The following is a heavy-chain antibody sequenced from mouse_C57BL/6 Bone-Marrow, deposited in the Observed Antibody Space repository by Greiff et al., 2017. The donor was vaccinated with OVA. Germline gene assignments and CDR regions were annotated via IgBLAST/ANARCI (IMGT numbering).Heavy chain of an antibody. CDR1: GFTFSSYG. D-gene: IGHD2-2*01. J-gene: IGHJ3*01. CDR3: ARQGYYGYDEAWFAY. Sequence: DVMLVESGGDLVKPGGSLKLSCAASGFTFSSYGMSWVRQTPDKRLAWVATISSGGSYTYYPDSVKGRFTITRDNAKNTLYLQMSSLKSEDTALYYCARQGYYGYDEAWFAYWGQGTLVTVSA. CDR2: ISSGGSYT. V-gene: IGHV5-6*02.